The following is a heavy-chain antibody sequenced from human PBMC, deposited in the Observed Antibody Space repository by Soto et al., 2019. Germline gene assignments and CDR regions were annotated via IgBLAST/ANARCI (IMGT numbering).Heavy chain of an antibody. CDR1: GFTFSSYS. CDR2: ISSSSSYI. Sequence: EVQLVESGGGLVKPGGSLRLSCAASGFTFSSYSMNWVRQAPGKGLEWVSSISSSSSYIYYADSVKGRFTISSDNAKNSLYLQMNSLRAEDTAVYYCARVEYRYGYTADYWGQGTLVTVSS. D-gene: IGHD5-18*01. CDR3: ARVEYRYGYTADY. J-gene: IGHJ4*02. V-gene: IGHV3-21*01.